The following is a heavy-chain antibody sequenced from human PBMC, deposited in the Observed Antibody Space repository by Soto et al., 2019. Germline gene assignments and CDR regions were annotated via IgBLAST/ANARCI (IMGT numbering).Heavy chain of an antibody. D-gene: IGHD3-16*01. CDR2: INHSGST. Sequence: SETLSLTCAVYGGSFSGYYWSWIRQPPGKGLEWIGEINHSGSTNYNPSLKSRVTISVDTSKNQFSLKLSSVTAADTAVYYCASLKRGTPAPVIYYYYYGMDGWGQGTTVTVSS. CDR1: GGSFSGYY. J-gene: IGHJ6*02. CDR3: ASLKRGTPAPVIYYYYYGMDG. V-gene: IGHV4-34*01.